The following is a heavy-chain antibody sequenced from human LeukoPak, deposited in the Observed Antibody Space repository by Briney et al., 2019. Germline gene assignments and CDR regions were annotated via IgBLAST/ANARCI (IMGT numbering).Heavy chain of an antibody. CDR3: ASVPAAKYYYYMYV. CDR1: GGTFSSYA. CDR2: IIPIFGTA. J-gene: IGHJ6*03. V-gene: IGHV1-69*05. Sequence: SVKVSCKASGGTFSSYATSWVRQAPEQGLEWMGGIIPIFGTANYAQKFQGRVAITTDESTSTAYMELSSLRSEDTAVYYCASVPAAKYYYYMYVWGKGTTVTVSS. D-gene: IGHD2-2*01.